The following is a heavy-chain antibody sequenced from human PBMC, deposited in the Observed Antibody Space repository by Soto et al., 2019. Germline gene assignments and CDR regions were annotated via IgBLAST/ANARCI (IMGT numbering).Heavy chain of an antibody. V-gene: IGHV4-59*01. CDR3: ARYRREEVAGYTLDN. J-gene: IGHJ4*02. CDR1: GGSISSNY. CDR2: VYNSGST. D-gene: IGHD2-15*01. Sequence: LSLTCTVSGGSISSNYWTWIRQPPGKGLEWIGYVYNSGSTNYNPSLKSRVTISEDTSKSQFSLKVNSMTAADTAVYYCARYRREEVAGYTLDNWGQGILVTVSS.